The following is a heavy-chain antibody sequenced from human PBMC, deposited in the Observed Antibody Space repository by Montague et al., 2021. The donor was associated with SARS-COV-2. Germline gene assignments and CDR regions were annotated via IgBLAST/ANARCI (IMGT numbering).Heavy chain of an antibody. CDR1: GDSISTYY. D-gene: IGHD3-22*01. V-gene: IGHV4-59*01. CDR2: IYYNGYT. CDR3: ARGGATYYYDTSGYVYAFDT. Sequence: SETLSLTCTVSGDSISTYYWSWIRQPPGKGLEWIGYIYYNGYTNYNPSLKSRVTISVDTSKNQFSLRLSSVTAADTAVYFCARGGATYYYDTSGYVYAFDTWGQGTTVTVSS. J-gene: IGHJ3*02.